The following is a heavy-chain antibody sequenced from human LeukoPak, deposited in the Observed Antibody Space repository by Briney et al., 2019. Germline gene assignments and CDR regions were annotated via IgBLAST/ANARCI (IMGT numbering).Heavy chain of an antibody. Sequence: SETLSLTCTVSGGSISSSSYYWGWIRQPPGKGLEWIGSIYYSGGTYYNPSLESRVTISVDTSKNQFSLKLSSVTAADTAVYYCARGVPAAIYYYYMDVWGKGTTVTVSS. CDR1: GGSISSSSYY. D-gene: IGHD2-2*02. J-gene: IGHJ6*03. CDR3: ARGVPAAIYYYYMDV. CDR2: IYYSGGT. V-gene: IGHV4-39*01.